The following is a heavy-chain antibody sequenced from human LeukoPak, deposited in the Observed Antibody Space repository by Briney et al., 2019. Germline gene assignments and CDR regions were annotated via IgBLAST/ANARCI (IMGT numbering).Heavy chain of an antibody. CDR1: GGSISNYY. CDR3: ARYCSGVSCYSRARDY. Sequence: SETLSLTCTVSGGSISNYYWSWIRQPPGKGLEWIGYIYYSGSTSYNPSLKSRGTISVDTSKNQFSLRLSSVTAASTALYFCARYCSGVSCYSRARDYWGQGTLVTVSS. D-gene: IGHD2-15*01. CDR2: IYYSGST. V-gene: IGHV4-59*01. J-gene: IGHJ4*02.